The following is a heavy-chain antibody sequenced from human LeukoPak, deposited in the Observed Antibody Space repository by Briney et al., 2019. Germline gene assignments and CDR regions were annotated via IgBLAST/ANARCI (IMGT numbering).Heavy chain of an antibody. CDR3: TTVGSSGCDN. CDR2: IKSKTDGGTT. D-gene: IGHD6-19*01. J-gene: IGHJ4*02. Sequence: GGSLRLSCAASGFTSSSAWMSWVRQAPGQGLEWVGRIKSKTDGGTTDYAAPVKGRFTISRDDSENTLYVQMNSLRTEDTAVYYCTTVGSSGCDNWGQGTLVTVSS. V-gene: IGHV3-15*01. CDR1: GFTSSSAW.